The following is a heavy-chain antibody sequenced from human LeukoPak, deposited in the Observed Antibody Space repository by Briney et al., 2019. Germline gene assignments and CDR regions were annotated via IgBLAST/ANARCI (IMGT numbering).Heavy chain of an antibody. CDR2: ISSSSSTI. D-gene: IGHD6-19*01. Sequence: GGSLRLSCAASGFTFSSYSMNWVRQAPGKGLEWVSYISSSSSTIYYADSVKGRFTISRDNAKNSLYLQMNSLRAEDTAVYYCAREGQWLDLRGFDIWGQGTMVTVSS. V-gene: IGHV3-48*01. J-gene: IGHJ3*02. CDR1: GFTFSSYS. CDR3: AREGQWLDLRGFDI.